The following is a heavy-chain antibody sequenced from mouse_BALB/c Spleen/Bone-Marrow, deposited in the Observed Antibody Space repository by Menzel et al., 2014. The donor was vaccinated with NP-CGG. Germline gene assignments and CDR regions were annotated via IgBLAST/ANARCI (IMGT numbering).Heavy chain of an antibody. CDR3: ARGGFDY. CDR1: GYTFTSSW. V-gene: IGHV1S130*01. Sequence: VQLHQSGSVLVRPGASVKLSCKASGYTFTSSWMHWAKQRPGQGLEWIGEIHPNSGNTNYNEKFKGKATLTVDTSSSTAYVDLSSPTSEDSAVYYCARGGFDYWGQGTTLTVSS. CDR2: IHPNSGNT. J-gene: IGHJ2*01.